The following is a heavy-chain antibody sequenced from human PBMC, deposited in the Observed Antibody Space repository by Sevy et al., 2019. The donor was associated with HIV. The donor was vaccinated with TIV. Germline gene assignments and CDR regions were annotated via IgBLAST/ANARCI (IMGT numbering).Heavy chain of an antibody. D-gene: IGHD5-12*01. CDR1: GFTFSSYA. J-gene: IGHJ4*02. Sequence: GGSLRLSCAASGFTFSSYAMSWVRQAPGKGLEWVSAIRGSGGSTYYADSVKGRFTISRDNSKNTLYLQMNSLRAEETAVYYCAALRGSGYECFDYWGQGTLVTVSS. CDR3: AALRGSGYECFDY. CDR2: IRGSGGST. V-gene: IGHV3-23*01.